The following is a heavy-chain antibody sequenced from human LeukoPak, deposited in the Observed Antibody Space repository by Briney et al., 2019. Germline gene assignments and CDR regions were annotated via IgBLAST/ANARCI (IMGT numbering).Heavy chain of an antibody. CDR2: ISSSGSTI. CDR1: GFTFSDYY. CDR3: ARSIVGATLDWYFDL. D-gene: IGHD1-26*01. J-gene: IGHJ2*01. V-gene: IGHV3-11*04. Sequence: GGSLRLSCAASGFTFSDYYMSWIRQAPGKGLEWVSYISSSGSTIYYADSVKGRFTISRDNAKNSLYLQMNSLRAEDTAVYYCARSIVGATLDWYFDLWGRGTLVTVSS.